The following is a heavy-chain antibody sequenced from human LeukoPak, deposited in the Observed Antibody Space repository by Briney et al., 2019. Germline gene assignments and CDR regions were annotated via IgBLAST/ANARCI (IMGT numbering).Heavy chain of an antibody. CDR3: AIDYGDKPYFQH. CDR2: IYSGGST. CDR1: GFTVSSNY. D-gene: IGHD4-17*01. Sequence: GGSLRLSCAASGFTVSSNYMSLVRQAPGKGLEWVSVIYSGGSTYYADSVKGRFTISRDNSKNTLYLQMNSLRAEDTAVYYCAIDYGDKPYFQHWGQGTLVTVSS. J-gene: IGHJ1*01. V-gene: IGHV3-66*01.